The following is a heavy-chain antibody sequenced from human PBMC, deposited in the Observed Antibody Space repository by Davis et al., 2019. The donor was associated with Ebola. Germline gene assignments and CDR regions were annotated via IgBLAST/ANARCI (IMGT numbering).Heavy chain of an antibody. J-gene: IGHJ4*02. D-gene: IGHD2/OR15-2a*01. CDR1: RFTFRSSD. Sequence: PGGSLRLSCAASRFTFRSSDMQWVRQAAGKSLEWLAAIGTACETYYPESGKDRFTISRDNAKNSLYLQMDSLRAGDTALYYCARANPTSRFRIDYWGQGTLVTVSS. CDR2: IGTACET. V-gene: IGHV3-13*01. CDR3: ARANPTSRFRIDY.